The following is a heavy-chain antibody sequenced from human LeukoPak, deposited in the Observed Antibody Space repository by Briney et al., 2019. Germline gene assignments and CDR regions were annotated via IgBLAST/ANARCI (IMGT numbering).Heavy chain of an antibody. J-gene: IGHJ4*02. V-gene: IGHV4-61*02. Sequence: KSSETLSLTCTVSGGSISIGSYYWSWIRQPAGKGLEWIGRIYTSGSTNYNPSLKSRVTISVDTSKNQFSLKLSSVTAADTAVYYCAIVVVTAIHYFDYWGQGTLVTVSS. D-gene: IGHD2-21*02. CDR1: GGSISIGSYY. CDR2: IYTSGST. CDR3: AIVVVTAIHYFDY.